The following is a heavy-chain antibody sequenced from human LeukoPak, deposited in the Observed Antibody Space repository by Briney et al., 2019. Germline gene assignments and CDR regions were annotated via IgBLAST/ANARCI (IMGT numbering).Heavy chain of an antibody. V-gene: IGHV3-66*01. D-gene: IGHD1-26*01. J-gene: IGHJ3*02. CDR3: ARDVGFIVGATPGAFDI. CDR2: IYSGGNT. Sequence: GGSLRLSCAASGFTVSSNYMTWVRQAPGKGLEWVSVIYSGGNTYYADSVKGRFTISRDNTKNTLYLQMNSLRADDTAVYYCARDVGFIVGATPGAFDIWGQGTMVTVSS. CDR1: GFTVSSNY.